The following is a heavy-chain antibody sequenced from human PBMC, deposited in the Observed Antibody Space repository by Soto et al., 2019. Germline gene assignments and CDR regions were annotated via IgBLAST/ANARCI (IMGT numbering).Heavy chain of an antibody. CDR2: IVPMVGTP. J-gene: IGHJ6*02. Sequence: QVQLVQSGAEVKEPGSSVRVSYKASGGTFDNFIMNWVRQTPGQGLEWMGGIVPMVGTPTYAEKFKGRVTISATGSTNTMYMEVMSLRSEDKAIYSCARNGTYSSSLSQYSDMDVWGQGTTVTVSS. CDR1: GGTFDNFI. D-gene: IGHD1-26*01. CDR3: ARNGTYSSSLSQYSDMDV. V-gene: IGHV1-69*01.